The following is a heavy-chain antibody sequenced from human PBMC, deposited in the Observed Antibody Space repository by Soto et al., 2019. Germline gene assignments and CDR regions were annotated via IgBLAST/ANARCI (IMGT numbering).Heavy chain of an antibody. CDR2: IDHSGST. CDR3: ATYLGRPFHYYGMDV. D-gene: IGHD1-26*01. Sequence: SETLSLTCAVYGGSFSGYYWSWIRQPLGKGLEWIGEIDHSGSTNYNPSLKSRVTISVDTSKNQFSLKLTSVTAADTAVYYCATYLGRPFHYYGMDVWGPGTTVTVSS. CDR1: GGSFSGYY. J-gene: IGHJ6*02. V-gene: IGHV4-34*01.